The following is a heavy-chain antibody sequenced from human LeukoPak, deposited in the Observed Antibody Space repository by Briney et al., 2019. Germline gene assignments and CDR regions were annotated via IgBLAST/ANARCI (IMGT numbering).Heavy chain of an antibody. Sequence: ASVKVSCKASGYTFTSYDINWVRQATGQGLEWMGWMNPNSGNTGYAQKFQGRVTMTRNTSISTAYMELSSLRPEDTAVYYCARNSPAHYYDILTGYDWYFDLWGRGTLVTVSS. V-gene: IGHV1-8*01. CDR1: GYTFTSYD. CDR2: MNPNSGNT. J-gene: IGHJ2*01. CDR3: ARNSPAHYYDILTGYDWYFDL. D-gene: IGHD3-9*01.